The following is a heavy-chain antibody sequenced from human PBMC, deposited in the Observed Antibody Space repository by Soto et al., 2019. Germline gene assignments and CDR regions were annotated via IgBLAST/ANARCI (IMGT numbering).Heavy chain of an antibody. CDR1: GYTFTSYG. Sequence: ASVKVSCKASGYTFTSYGISWVRQAPGQGFEWMGWSSAYNGNTNYAQKLQGRVTMTTDTSTSTAYRELRSLRSDDTAVYYCASGLGIAEPREVVGGMDVWGQGTTVTSP. CDR2: SSAYNGNT. V-gene: IGHV1-18*01. CDR3: ASGLGIAEPREVVGGMDV. D-gene: IGHD6-13*01. J-gene: IGHJ6*02.